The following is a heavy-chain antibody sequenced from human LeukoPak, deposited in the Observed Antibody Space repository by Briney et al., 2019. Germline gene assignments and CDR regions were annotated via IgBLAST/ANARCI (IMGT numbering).Heavy chain of an antibody. CDR3: ARGDGYKFFDY. CDR2: FYVGCAT. V-gene: IGHV3-53*01. Sequence: GGSLRLSCAVSGFSVTNNYMSWVRHAPGKGLEWVSVFYVGCATYHTDPVKGRFTISRHNSENTLYLQMKSLRAEDTAVYYCARGDGYKFFDYWGQGTLVTVSS. CDR1: GFSVTNNY. D-gene: IGHD5-24*01. J-gene: IGHJ4*02.